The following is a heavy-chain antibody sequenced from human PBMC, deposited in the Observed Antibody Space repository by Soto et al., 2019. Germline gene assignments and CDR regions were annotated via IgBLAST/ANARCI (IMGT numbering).Heavy chain of an antibody. D-gene: IGHD4-17*01. CDR1: GFTFSSYS. CDR3: ARDLPVTYGAYGMDV. Sequence: GGSLRLSCAASGFTFSSYSMNWVRQAPGKGLEWVSYISSSSSTIYYADSVKGRFTISRDNAKNSLYLQMNSLRDEDTAVYYCARDLPVTYGAYGMDVWGQGTTVTVSS. CDR2: ISSSSSTI. V-gene: IGHV3-48*02. J-gene: IGHJ6*02.